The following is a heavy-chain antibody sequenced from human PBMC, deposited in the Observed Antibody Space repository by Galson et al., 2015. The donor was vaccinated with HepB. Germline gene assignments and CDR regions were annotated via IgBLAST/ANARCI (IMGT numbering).Heavy chain of an antibody. D-gene: IGHD6-19*01. Sequence: SLRLSCAASGFTFSNYGMHWFRQAPGKGLEWVAVISYDGSNKYYADSVKGRFTISRDNSKNTLYLQMNSLRAEDTALYYCAKDPYLYSALAGTMAGFDYWGQGTLVTVSS. CDR1: GFTFSNYG. CDR2: ISYDGSNK. J-gene: IGHJ4*02. CDR3: AKDPYLYSALAGTMAGFDY. V-gene: IGHV3-30*18.